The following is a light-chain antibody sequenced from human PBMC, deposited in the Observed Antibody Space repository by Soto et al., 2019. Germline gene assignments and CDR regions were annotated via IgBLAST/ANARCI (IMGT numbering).Light chain of an antibody. CDR1: RSVSSSF. J-gene: IGKJ2*01. Sequence: EIVLTQSPGTLSLSPGERASLSCRASRSVSSSFLAWYHQRPGRAPRLLIYGASSRATDIPDRFSGSGSGTDFTLTISRLEPEDFGVYYCQQFGSSIPHTFGQGTKLEIK. CDR2: GAS. CDR3: QQFGSSIPHT. V-gene: IGKV3-20*01.